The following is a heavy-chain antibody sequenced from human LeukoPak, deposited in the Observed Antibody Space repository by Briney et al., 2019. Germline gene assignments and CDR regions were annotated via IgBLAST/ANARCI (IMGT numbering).Heavy chain of an antibody. D-gene: IGHD1-1*01. Sequence: SETLSLTCTVSGGSISSYYWSWIRQPPGKGLEWIGYIYYSGSTNYNPSPKSRVTISVDTSKNQFSLKLSSVTAADTAVYYCARVKLERRHDAFDIRGQGTMVTVSS. CDR2: IYYSGST. V-gene: IGHV4-59*01. J-gene: IGHJ3*02. CDR3: ARVKLERRHDAFDI. CDR1: GGSISSYY.